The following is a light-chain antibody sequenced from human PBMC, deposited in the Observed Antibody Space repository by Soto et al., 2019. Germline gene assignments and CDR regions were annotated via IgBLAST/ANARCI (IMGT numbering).Light chain of an antibody. Sequence: QSVLTQPPSVSAAPGQKVTISCSGSSSNIGDNSVSWYQQLPGTAPTLLIYADNKRPSGIPDRFSVSKSGTSATLGITVFQTGDEADYYCGSWDSSLSAYVFRTGTKRTVL. V-gene: IGLV1-51*01. CDR1: SSNIGDNS. J-gene: IGLJ1*01. CDR3: GSWDSSLSAYV. CDR2: ADN.